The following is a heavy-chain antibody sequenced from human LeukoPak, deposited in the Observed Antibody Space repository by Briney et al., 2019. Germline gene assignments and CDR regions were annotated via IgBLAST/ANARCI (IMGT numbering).Heavy chain of an antibody. Sequence: SETLSLTCAVSGGSIRSSSYYWGWIRQHPGKGLEWIGFIYGSGSTYYKSSLKSRVTISVDTSKNQFSLKLTSVTAADTAVYYCARWGFTRYCSGGSCYGGDYWGQGTLVTVSS. D-gene: IGHD2-15*01. V-gene: IGHV4-31*11. J-gene: IGHJ4*02. CDR1: GGSIRSSSYY. CDR3: ARWGFTRYCSGGSCYGGDY. CDR2: IYGSGST.